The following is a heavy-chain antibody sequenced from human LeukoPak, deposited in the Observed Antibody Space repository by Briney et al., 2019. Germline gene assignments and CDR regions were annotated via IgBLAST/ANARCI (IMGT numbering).Heavy chain of an antibody. J-gene: IGHJ4*02. Sequence: SVKVSCKASGGTFSSYAISWVRQAPGQGLEWMGGIIPIFGTANYAQKFQGRVTITADESTSTAYMELSSLRSEDTAVYYCARGDYDSSGYFLPNDYWGQGTLVTVSS. CDR3: ARGDYDSSGYFLPNDY. CDR2: IIPIFGTA. CDR1: GGTFSSYA. V-gene: IGHV1-69*13. D-gene: IGHD3-22*01.